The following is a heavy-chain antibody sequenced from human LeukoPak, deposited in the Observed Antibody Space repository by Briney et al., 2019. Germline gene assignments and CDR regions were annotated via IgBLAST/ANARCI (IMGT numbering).Heavy chain of an antibody. J-gene: IGHJ4*02. CDR3: ARDAYNYYYSDY. D-gene: IGHD5-24*01. CDR1: GYTFTGYY. V-gene: IGHV1-46*01. CDR2: INPSGGTT. Sequence: ASVKVSCKASGYTFTGYYMHWVRQAPGQGLEWMGLINPSGGTTTYAQKFQGRVTMTRDTSTSTVYMELSSLRSEDTAVYYCARDAYNYYYSDYWGQGTLVTVSS.